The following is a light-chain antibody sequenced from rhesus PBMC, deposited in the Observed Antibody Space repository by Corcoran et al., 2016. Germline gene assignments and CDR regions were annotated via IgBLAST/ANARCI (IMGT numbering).Light chain of an antibody. CDR3: QQDYSWPRALT. J-gene: IGKJ4*01. CDR2: GAS. Sequence: EIVMTQSPATLSLSPGERATLSCRASQSVSSSLAWYQQKPGQPPKLLIYGASSRATGIPDRFSGSWSGTEFTLTISSLKPEDVGVYYCQQDYSWPRALTFGGGTKVELK. V-gene: IGKV3-42*01. CDR1: QSVSSS.